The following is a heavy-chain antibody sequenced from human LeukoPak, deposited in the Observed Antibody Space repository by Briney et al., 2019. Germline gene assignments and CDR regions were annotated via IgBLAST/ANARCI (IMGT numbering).Heavy chain of an antibody. V-gene: IGHV3-21*01. CDR3: ARVRGLLRFLESYAFDI. J-gene: IGHJ3*02. CDR1: GFTFSSYS. Sequence: PGGSLRLSCAASGFTFSSYSMNWVRQAPGKGLEWVPSISSSSSYIYYADSVKGRFTISRDNAKNSLYLQMNSLRAEDTAVYYCARVRGLLRFLESYAFDIWGQRTMVTVSS. CDR2: ISSSSSYI. D-gene: IGHD3-3*01.